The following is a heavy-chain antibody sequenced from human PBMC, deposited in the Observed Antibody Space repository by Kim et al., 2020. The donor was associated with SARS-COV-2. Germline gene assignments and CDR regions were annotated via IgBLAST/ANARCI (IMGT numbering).Heavy chain of an antibody. V-gene: IGHV5-51*01. Sequence: PAFQGQVTISVDKSINTAYLQWSSLKASDTATYYCARRPYSSTWYFFDYWGQGTLVTVSS. CDR3: ARRPYSSTWYFFDY. D-gene: IGHD6-13*01. J-gene: IGHJ4*02.